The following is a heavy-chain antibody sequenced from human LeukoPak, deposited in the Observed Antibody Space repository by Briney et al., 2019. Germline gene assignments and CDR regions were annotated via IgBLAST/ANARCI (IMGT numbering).Heavy chain of an antibody. CDR3: AKDGEYCSGGSCSTNLPGYYYGMDV. CDR2: ISYDGSNK. D-gene: IGHD2-15*01. Sequence: GGSLRLSCAASGFTFSSYVMHWVRQAPGKGLEWVAVISYDGSNKYYADSVKGRFTISRDNSKNTLYLQMNSLRAEDTAVYYCAKDGEYCSGGSCSTNLPGYYYGMDVWGQGITVTVSS. CDR1: GFTFSSYV. J-gene: IGHJ6*02. V-gene: IGHV3-30*18.